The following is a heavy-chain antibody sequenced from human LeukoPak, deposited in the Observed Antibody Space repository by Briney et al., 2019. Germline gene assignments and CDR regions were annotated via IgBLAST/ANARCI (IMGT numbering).Heavy chain of an antibody. D-gene: IGHD3-10*02. J-gene: IGHJ6*04. CDR2: IEFHGSIR. CDR1: EFTFSSYG. CDR3: AELGITMIGGV. Sequence: GGSLRLSCAASEFTFSSYGMHWVRQAPGKGLEWVAFIEFHGSIRYYADSVKGRFTISRDNAKNSLYLQMNSLRAEDTAVYYCAELGITMIGGVWGKGTTVTISS. V-gene: IGHV3-30*02.